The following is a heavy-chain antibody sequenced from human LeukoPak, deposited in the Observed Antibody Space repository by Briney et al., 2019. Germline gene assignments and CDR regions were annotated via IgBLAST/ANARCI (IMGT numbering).Heavy chain of an antibody. J-gene: IGHJ4*02. CDR3: AKGISSSHFHAVDY. D-gene: IGHD2-2*01. CDR1: GFTFSSYW. CDR2: INSDGSST. V-gene: IGHV3-74*01. Sequence: PGGSLRLSCAASGFTFSSYWMHWVRQAPGKGLVWVSRINSDGSSTSYADSVKGRFTISRDNSKNTLYLQMKSLRAEDTAIYYCAKGISSSHFHAVDYWGQGAQVTVSS.